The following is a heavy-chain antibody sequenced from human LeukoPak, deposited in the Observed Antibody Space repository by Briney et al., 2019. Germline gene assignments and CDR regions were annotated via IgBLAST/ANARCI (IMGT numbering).Heavy chain of an antibody. V-gene: IGHV4-34*01. CDR3: ARAYCSSTSCYLNWFDP. J-gene: IGHJ5*02. Sequence: PSETLSLTCAVYGGSFSGYYWSWIRQPPGEGLEWIGEINHSGSTNYNPSLKSRVTISVDTSKNQFSLKLSPVTAADTAVYYCARAYCSSTSCYLNWFDPWGQGTLVTVSS. CDR2: INHSGST. CDR1: GGSFSGYY. D-gene: IGHD2-2*01.